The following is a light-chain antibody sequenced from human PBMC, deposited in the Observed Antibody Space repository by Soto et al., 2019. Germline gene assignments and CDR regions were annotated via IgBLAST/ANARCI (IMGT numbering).Light chain of an antibody. CDR2: GAS. J-gene: IGKJ4*01. V-gene: IGKV3-15*01. Sequence: EIVMTQSPATLSFSALEIVTLAFMASQFISNSLAWYQQRPGQPPRLLIYGASTRAAGISARFSGSGSGTEFTLTISSLQSEDFAVYYCQQYNSWPLTFGGGTKVDIK. CDR1: QFISNS. CDR3: QQYNSWPLT.